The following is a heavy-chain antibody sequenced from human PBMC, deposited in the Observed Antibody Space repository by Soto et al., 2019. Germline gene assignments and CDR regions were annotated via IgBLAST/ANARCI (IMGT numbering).Heavy chain of an antibody. Sequence: QVQLVQSGAEVKKPGSSVKVSCKASGGIFSTYAISWLRQAPGQGLEWMGGIIPIFGTPNYAQRFQGRVTTTADESTTTSYMELSRLKSEDTAVYYCARDRDDYGSGNYYNRIDFWGQGTLVTVPS. CDR1: GGIFSTYA. J-gene: IGHJ4*02. CDR2: IIPIFGTP. CDR3: ARDRDDYGSGNYYNRIDF. D-gene: IGHD3-10*01. V-gene: IGHV1-69*01.